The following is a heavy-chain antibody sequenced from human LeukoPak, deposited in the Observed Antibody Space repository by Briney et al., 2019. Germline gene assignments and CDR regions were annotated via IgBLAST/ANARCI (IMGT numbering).Heavy chain of an antibody. J-gene: IGHJ4*02. CDR2: IYDSGST. CDR1: GGSIRSSYYY. D-gene: IGHD3-3*01. V-gene: IGHV4-39*01. CDR3: ARRSWSGYTYKDY. Sequence: SETLSLTCTVSGGSIRSSYYYWGWIRQPPGKGLEWIGSIYDSGSTYYNPSLKSRVTISVDTSKNQFSLKLNSVTAADAAVYYCARRSWSGYTYKDYWGQGTLVTVSS.